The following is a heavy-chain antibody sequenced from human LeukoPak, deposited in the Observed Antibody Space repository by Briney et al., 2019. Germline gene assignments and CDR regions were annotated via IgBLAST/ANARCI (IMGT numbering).Heavy chain of an antibody. CDR2: ISSNGGST. CDR3: ARVTSGSYYYYMDV. D-gene: IGHD1-26*01. CDR1: GFTFSSYA. V-gene: IGHV3-64*01. Sequence: GGSLRLSCAASGFTFSSYAMHWVRQAPGKGLEYVSAISSNGGSTYYANSVKGRFTISRDNSKNTLYLQMGSLRAEDMAVYYCARVTSGSYYYYMDVWGKGTTVTVSS. J-gene: IGHJ6*03.